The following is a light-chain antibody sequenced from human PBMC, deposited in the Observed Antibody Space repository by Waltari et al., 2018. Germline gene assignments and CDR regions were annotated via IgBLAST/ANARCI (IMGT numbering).Light chain of an antibody. Sequence: DIVMTQSPESLAVSLGERATISCKTSESVLYSSNNKNHLAWYQQKPGQRPRLLLYWVSTRESGVPDRFIGSGSETCFTLTVTSLQAEDVAVYYCQQYYNTPLTFGGGTKVEVK. CDR2: WVS. CDR1: ESVLYSSNNKNH. J-gene: IGKJ4*01. CDR3: QQYYNTPLT. V-gene: IGKV4-1*01.